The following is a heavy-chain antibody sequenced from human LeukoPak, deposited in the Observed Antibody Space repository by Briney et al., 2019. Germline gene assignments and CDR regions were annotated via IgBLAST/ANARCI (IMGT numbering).Heavy chain of an antibody. V-gene: IGHV3-30-3*01. Sequence: TGGSLRLSCAVSGFTFRNYAIHWVRQAPGKGLEWVAFISYDGNVKYYADSVKGRFTISRDNSRNTLDLQMNSLRPEDTAIYYCARDLSEKYSTDYWGRGTLVTVSS. CDR2: ISYDGNVK. CDR1: GFTFRNYA. J-gene: IGHJ4*02. CDR3: ARDLSEKYSTDY. D-gene: IGHD1-26*01.